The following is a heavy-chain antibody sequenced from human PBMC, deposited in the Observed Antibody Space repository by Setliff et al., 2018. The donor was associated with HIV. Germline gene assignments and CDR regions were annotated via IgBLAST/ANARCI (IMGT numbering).Heavy chain of an antibody. CDR1: GYTFSRYY. V-gene: IGHV1-46*01. D-gene: IGHD2-2*01. CDR2: INPNGGSR. CDR3: ARGWESRYQLLPGPFDY. J-gene: IGHJ4*02. Sequence: SVKVSSKASGYTFSRYYMHWVRQAPGQGLEWMGRINPNGGSRSYAQTFQGRVTMTRDTSTNTVYMELSSLGSEDTAVYYCARGWESRYQLLPGPFDYWGQGTLVTVSS.